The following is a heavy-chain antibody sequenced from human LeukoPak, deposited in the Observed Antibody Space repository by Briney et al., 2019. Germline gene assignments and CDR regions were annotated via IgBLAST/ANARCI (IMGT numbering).Heavy chain of an antibody. CDR1: GGSISSYY. V-gene: IGHV4-59*01. CDR2: IYYSGST. CDR3: ASSWQQLDNFDY. J-gene: IGHJ4*02. Sequence: SETLSLTCTVSGGSISSYYWSWIRQPPGKGLEWIGYIYYSGSTNYNPSLKSRVTISVDTSKNQFSLKLSSVTAADTAVYYCASSWQQLDNFDYWGQGTLVTVSS. D-gene: IGHD6-13*01.